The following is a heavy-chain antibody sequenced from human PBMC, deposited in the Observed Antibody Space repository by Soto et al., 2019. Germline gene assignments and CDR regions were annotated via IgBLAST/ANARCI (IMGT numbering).Heavy chain of an antibody. D-gene: IGHD5-18*01. V-gene: IGHV4-4*02. CDR2: IYHSGSI. CDR3: ARAALGYSYFDY. CDR1: GGSITSNNW. Sequence: QVQLQESGPGLVKPSGTPSLTCAVSGGSITSNNWWSWVRQPPGKGLEWIGEIYHSGSINYNPSLNSRGTISVDKSKNHFSLNLISVTAADTAVYYCARAALGYSYFDYWGQGTLVTVSS. J-gene: IGHJ4*02.